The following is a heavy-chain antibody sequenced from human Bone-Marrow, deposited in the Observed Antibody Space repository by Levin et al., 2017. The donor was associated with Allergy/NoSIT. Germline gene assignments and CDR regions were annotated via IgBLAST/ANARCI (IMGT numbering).Heavy chain of an antibody. CDR3: ARAPMFCTGDVCYWGDY. CDR1: GFTFSSYG. J-gene: IGHJ4*02. Sequence: PGGSLRLSCAASGFTFSSYGMHWVRQAPGKGLEWVAVIWYDGSNKYYADSVKGRFTISRDNSKNTLYLQMDSLRAEDTAVYYCARAPMFCTGDVCYWGDYWGQGTLVTVSS. D-gene: IGHD2-8*02. V-gene: IGHV3-33*01. CDR2: IWYDGSNK.